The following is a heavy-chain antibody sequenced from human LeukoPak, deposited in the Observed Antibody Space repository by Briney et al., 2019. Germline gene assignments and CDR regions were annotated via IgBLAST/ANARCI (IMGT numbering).Heavy chain of an antibody. CDR3: ARARRSPFDY. CDR1: GGSISSSSYY. Sequence: SETLSLTCTVSGGSISSSSYYWGWIRQPPGKGLEWIGSIYYSGSTYYNPSLKSRVTISVDTSKNQFSLKLSSVTAADTAVYYCARARRSPFDYWGQGTLVTVSS. CDR2: IYYSGST. J-gene: IGHJ4*02. D-gene: IGHD5-12*01. V-gene: IGHV4-39*07.